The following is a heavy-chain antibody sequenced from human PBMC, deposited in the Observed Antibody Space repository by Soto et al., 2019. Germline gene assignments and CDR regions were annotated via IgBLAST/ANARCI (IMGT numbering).Heavy chain of an antibody. V-gene: IGHV4-4*02. CDR2: IYHSGST. Sequence: SETLSLTCAVSGGSISSSNWWSWVRQPPGKGLEWIGEIYHSGSTNYNPSLKSRVTISVDKSKNQFSLKLSSVTAADTAVYYCARRPAATPSFYFDYWGQGTLVTVSS. J-gene: IGHJ4*02. CDR1: GGSISSSNW. CDR3: ARRPAATPSFYFDY. D-gene: IGHD2-2*02.